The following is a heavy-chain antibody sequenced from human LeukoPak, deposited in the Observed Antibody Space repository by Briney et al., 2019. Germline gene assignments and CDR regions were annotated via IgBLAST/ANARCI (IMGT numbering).Heavy chain of an antibody. CDR3: AGIVLKEAAQFDF. CDR1: GFTFSDYS. Sequence: GSLRLSCAASGFTFSDYSMNWVRQAPGKGLEWIGYIHYTGNTYYNPSLKSRVSISVDMSQNHFSLNLNSVTAADTAVYFCAGIVLKEAAQFDFWGQGTLVTVSS. J-gene: IGHJ4*02. D-gene: IGHD2-8*01. CDR2: IHYTGNT. V-gene: IGHV4-59*06.